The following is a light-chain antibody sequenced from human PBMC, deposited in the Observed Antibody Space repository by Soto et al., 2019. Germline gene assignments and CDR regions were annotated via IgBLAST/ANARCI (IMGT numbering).Light chain of an antibody. CDR3: LLSLSGARV. Sequence: QTVVTQESSLTVSPGGTVTLTCGSSTGTVTSGHYPYWFQQKPGQAPRTLISDTNNKHSWTPARFSGSLLGGKAALTLSGAQSEDEADYYCLLSLSGARVFGGGTKLTVL. J-gene: IGLJ3*02. CDR1: TGTVTSGHY. CDR2: DTN. V-gene: IGLV7-46*01.